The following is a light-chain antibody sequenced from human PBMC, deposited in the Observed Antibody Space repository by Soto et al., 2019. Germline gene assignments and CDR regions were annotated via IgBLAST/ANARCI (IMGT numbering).Light chain of an antibody. CDR3: CSHAGSSTEV. CDR2: EVS. CDR1: SSVVGSYNL. V-gene: IGLV2-23*02. Sequence: QSVLTQPASVSGSPGQSITISCTGTSSVVGSYNLVSWYQQHPGKAPKLMIYEVSKRPSGVSNRFSGSKSGNTASLTISGLQAEDEADYYCCSHAGSSTEVFGTGTKATVL. J-gene: IGLJ1*01.